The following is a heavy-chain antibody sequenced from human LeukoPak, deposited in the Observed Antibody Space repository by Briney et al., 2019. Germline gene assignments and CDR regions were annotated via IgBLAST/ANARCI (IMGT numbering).Heavy chain of an antibody. CDR3: AKMGWYYDSSGYYFDY. Sequence: PGGSLRLSCAASEFTFSSYGMHWVRQAPGKGLEWVAFIRFDANNKYYADSVKGRFTISRDNSKNTLYLQMNSLRAEDTAVYYCAKMGWYYDSSGYYFDYWGQGTLVTVS. CDR1: EFTFSSYG. J-gene: IGHJ4*02. V-gene: IGHV3-30*02. D-gene: IGHD3-22*01. CDR2: IRFDANNK.